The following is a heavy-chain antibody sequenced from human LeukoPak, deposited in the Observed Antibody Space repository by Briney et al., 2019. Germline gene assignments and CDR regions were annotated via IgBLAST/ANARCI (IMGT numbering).Heavy chain of an antibody. CDR3: AKGQDSSGYYLLDY. V-gene: IGHV3-30*04. CDR2: ISYDGSNK. J-gene: IGHJ4*02. D-gene: IGHD3-22*01. CDR1: GFTFSSYA. Sequence: GRSLRLSCAASGFTFSSYAIHWVRQAPGKGLEWVAVISYDGSNKYYADSVKGRFTISRDNSKNTLYLQMNSLRAEDTAVYYCAKGQDSSGYYLLDYWGQGTLVTVSS.